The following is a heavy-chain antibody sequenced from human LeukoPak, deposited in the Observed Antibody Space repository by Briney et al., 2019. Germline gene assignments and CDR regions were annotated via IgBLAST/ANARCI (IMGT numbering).Heavy chain of an antibody. Sequence: GGSLRLSCAASGFTFSSYWMHWVRQAPGRGLVWVSRINPDGSTTRYADSVKGRFTTSRDSAKNTLYLQMNSLRAEDTAVYYCARVSVGRYYFDNWGQGTPVTVS. CDR3: ARVSVGRYYFDN. V-gene: IGHV3-74*01. CDR1: GFTFSSYW. J-gene: IGHJ4*02. CDR2: INPDGSTT. D-gene: IGHD3-3*02.